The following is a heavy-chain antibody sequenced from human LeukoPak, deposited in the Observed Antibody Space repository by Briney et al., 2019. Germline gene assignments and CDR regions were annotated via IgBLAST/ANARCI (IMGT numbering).Heavy chain of an antibody. Sequence: SETLSLTCAVYGGSFSGYYWSWIRQPPGKGLEWIGKINHSGSANYNPSLKSRVTISVDTSKNQISLKLSSVTAADTAVYYCAREGSDSSGYYYLHYWGQGTLVTVSS. J-gene: IGHJ4*02. D-gene: IGHD3-22*01. CDR2: INHSGSA. CDR3: AREGSDSSGYYYLHY. V-gene: IGHV4-34*01. CDR1: GGSFSGYY.